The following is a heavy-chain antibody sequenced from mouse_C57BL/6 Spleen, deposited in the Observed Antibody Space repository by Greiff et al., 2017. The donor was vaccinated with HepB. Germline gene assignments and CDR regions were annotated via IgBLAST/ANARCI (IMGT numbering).Heavy chain of an antibody. D-gene: IGHD3-3*01. CDR2: INPSNGGT. J-gene: IGHJ4*01. V-gene: IGHV1-53*01. CDR3: ARWAGSSYYAMDY. Sequence: VQLQQPGTELVKPGASVKLSCKASGYTFTSYWMHWVKQRPGQGLEWIGNINPSNGGTNYNEKFKSKATLAVDKSSSTAYMQLSSLTSEDSAVYYCARWAGSSYYAMDYWGQGTSVTVSS. CDR1: GYTFTSYW.